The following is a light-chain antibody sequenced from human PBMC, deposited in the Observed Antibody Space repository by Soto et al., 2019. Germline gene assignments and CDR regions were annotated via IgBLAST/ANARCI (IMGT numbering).Light chain of an antibody. V-gene: IGKV1-9*01. Sequence: IHMTHSPSSLSASVLYRVTITFLASQGISSYLAWYQQKPGKAPKLLMYAASNLQSGVPSRFSGSGSGTEFTLTISSLQPDDFATYYCQHYNSYSEAFGQGTKVDIK. CDR3: QHYNSYSEA. CDR1: QGISSY. CDR2: AAS. J-gene: IGKJ1*01.